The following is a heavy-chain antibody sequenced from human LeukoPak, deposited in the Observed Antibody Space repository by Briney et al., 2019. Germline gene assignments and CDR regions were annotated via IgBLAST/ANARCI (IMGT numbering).Heavy chain of an antibody. CDR2: INPSCCST. Sequence: ASVKVSCKASGYTFTSYYMRWVRQAPGQGLEWMGIINPSCCSTSYAQKFQGRVTMTRDTSKNQFSLKLSSVTAADTAVYYCARGNTVLRARHAFDIWGQGTMVTVSS. J-gene: IGHJ3*02. CDR3: ARGNTVLRARHAFDI. D-gene: IGHD4-11*01. CDR1: GYTFTSYY. V-gene: IGHV1-46*01.